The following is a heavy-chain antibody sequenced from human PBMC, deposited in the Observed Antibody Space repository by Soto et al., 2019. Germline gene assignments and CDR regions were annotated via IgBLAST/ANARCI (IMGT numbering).Heavy chain of an antibody. D-gene: IGHD3-10*01. V-gene: IGHV4-4*07. CDR1: DGSISGYY. Sequence: TSETLSLTCTVADGSISGYYWSWTRQSAGKGLEWIGRIYSTGITDKNPSFKSRVTMSVDTSKNQSVLKLRSVTAADTAVYYCARGPRGQLSGMDVCGQGTTVTVSS. CDR3: ARGPRGQLSGMDV. J-gene: IGHJ6*02. CDR2: IYSTGIT.